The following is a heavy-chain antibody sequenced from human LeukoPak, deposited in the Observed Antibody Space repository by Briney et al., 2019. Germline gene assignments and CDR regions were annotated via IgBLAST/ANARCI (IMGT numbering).Heavy chain of an antibody. CDR1: GGSISSYY. Sequence: PSETLSLTCTVSGGSISSYYWSWIRRPAGKGLEWIGRIYTSGSTNYNPSLKSRVTMSVDTSKNQFSLKLSSVTAADTAVYYCARDESYYDSSGYYSTDAFDIWGQGTMVTVSS. CDR2: IYTSGST. J-gene: IGHJ3*02. CDR3: ARDESYYDSSGYYSTDAFDI. D-gene: IGHD3-22*01. V-gene: IGHV4-4*07.